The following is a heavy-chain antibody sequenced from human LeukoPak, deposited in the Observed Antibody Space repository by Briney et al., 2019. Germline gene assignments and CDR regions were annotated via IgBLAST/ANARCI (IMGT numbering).Heavy chain of an antibody. V-gene: IGHV3-23*01. Sequence: GGSLRLSCAASGFTFVTYAMSWVRQAPGKGLEWVGGISISSVDSYYADSVKGRFSISRDDSKNTLYLQMDRLTDEDTAVYYCAKDQELLFAHCWFDLWGQGTLVTVSP. CDR1: GFTFVTYA. J-gene: IGHJ5*02. D-gene: IGHD3-3*01. CDR3: AKDQELLFAHCWFDL. CDR2: ISISSVDS.